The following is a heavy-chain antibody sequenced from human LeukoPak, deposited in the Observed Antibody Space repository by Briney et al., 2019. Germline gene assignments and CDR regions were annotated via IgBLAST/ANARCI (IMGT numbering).Heavy chain of an antibody. CDR2: IIPILGIA. V-gene: IGHV1-69*04. J-gene: IGHJ4*02. D-gene: IGHD2-15*01. CDR1: GGTFSSYA. Sequence: ASVKASCKASGGTFSSYAISWVRQAPGQGLEWMGRIIPILGIANYAQKFQGRVTITADKSTSTAYMELSSLRSEDTAVYYCARELGGYCSGGSCYSDYWGQGTLVTVSS. CDR3: ARELGGYCSGGSCYSDY.